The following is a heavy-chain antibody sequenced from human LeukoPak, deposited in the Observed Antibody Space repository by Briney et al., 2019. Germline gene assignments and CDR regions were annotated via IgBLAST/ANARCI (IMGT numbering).Heavy chain of an antibody. D-gene: IGHD3-10*01. J-gene: IGHJ4*02. CDR3: ATSITMVRGVFDY. CDR1: GFTFSDLY. CDR2: ISGSGSAT. Sequence: GGSLRLSCATSGFTFSDLYMSWIRQAPGRGLEWISYISGSGSATNYADSVKGRFTISRGNAGKSLYLQMNSLRAEDTAVYYCATSITMVRGVFDYWGQGTLVTVSS. V-gene: IGHV3-11*01.